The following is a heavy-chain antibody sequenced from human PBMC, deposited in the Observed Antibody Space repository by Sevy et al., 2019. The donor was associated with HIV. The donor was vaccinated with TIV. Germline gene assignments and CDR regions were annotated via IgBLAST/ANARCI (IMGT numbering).Heavy chain of an antibody. D-gene: IGHD6-19*01. CDR3: AKGYSSGPYNWFDP. CDR1: GFTFSSYD. V-gene: IGHV3-30*18. Sequence: GGSLRLSCAASGFTFSSYDMHWVRQAPGKGLEWVAVISYDGSNKYYAHSVKGRFTISRDNSKNTLYLQMNSLRAEDTAVYYCAKGYSSGPYNWFDPWGQGTLVTVSS. CDR2: ISYDGSNK. J-gene: IGHJ5*02.